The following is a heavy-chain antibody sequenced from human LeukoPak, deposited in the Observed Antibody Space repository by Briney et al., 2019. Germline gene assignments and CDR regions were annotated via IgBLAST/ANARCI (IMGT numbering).Heavy chain of an antibody. D-gene: IGHD3-10*01. V-gene: IGHV3-66*01. CDR2: IYRGGST. CDR1: GFTVSRNY. CDR3: AKDKIPKVITIVRGSDY. J-gene: IGHJ4*02. Sequence: GRCLRLSCAAAGFTVSRNYMSWVSQAPGKGLGWVSVIYRGGSTYYADSVNGRFTISRDNSKHTLYLQMDSLRAEDTALYYFAKDKIPKVITIVRGSDYWGQGTLVTVSS.